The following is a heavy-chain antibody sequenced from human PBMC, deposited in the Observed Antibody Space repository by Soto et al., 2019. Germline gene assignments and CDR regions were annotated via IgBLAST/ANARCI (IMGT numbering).Heavy chain of an antibody. CDR1: GFTFSSYS. CDR2: ISSSSSTI. CDR3: ARDGSGWYDY. V-gene: IGHV3-48*02. J-gene: IGHJ4*02. D-gene: IGHD6-19*01. Sequence: EVQLVESGGGLVQPGGSLRLSCAASGFTFSSYSMNWVRQAPGKGLEWVSYISSSSSTIYYADSVKGRFTISRDNAKNSLYMQMNSLGDEDTAVYYCARDGSGWYDYWGQGTLVTVSS.